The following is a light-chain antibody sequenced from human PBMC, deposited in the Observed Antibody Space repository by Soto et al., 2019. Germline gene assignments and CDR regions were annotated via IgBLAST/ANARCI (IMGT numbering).Light chain of an antibody. CDR1: QDIGTD. CDR3: QQSYSTPIT. J-gene: IGKJ5*01. Sequence: DIQMTQSPSSLSASVGDRVTITCRASQDIGTDLGWYQQKPGKAPKLLIYAASSLQSGVPSRFSGSGSGTDFTLTISSLQPEDFATYYCQQSYSTPITFGQGTRLEIK. V-gene: IGKV1-39*01. CDR2: AAS.